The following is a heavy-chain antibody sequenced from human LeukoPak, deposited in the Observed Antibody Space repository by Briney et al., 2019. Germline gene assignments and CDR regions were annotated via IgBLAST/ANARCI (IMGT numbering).Heavy chain of an antibody. J-gene: IGHJ4*02. CDR3: ARQIAVAGTYYFDY. CDR2: MNPNSGNT. Sequence: ASVKVSCKASGYTFTSYDINWVRQATGQGLEWMGWMNPNSGNTGYAQKFQGRVTMTRNTSISTAYMELSSLRSDDTAVYHCARQIAVAGTYYFDYWGQGTLVTVSS. CDR1: GYTFTSYD. D-gene: IGHD6-19*01. V-gene: IGHV1-8*01.